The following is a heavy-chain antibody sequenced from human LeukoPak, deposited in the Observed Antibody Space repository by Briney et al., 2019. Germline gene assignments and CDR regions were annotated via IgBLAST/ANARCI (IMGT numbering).Heavy chain of an antibody. CDR1: GYTFTGYY. D-gene: IGHD1-26*01. V-gene: IGHV1-2*02. CDR2: INPNSGGT. CDR3: ARPIVGALGLSRFWYYFDY. Sequence: ASVKVSCKASGYTFTGYYMHWVRQAPGQGLEWMGWINPNSGGTNYAQKFQGRVTMTRDTSISTAYMELSSLRSDDTAVYYCARPIVGALGLSRFWYYFDYWGQGTLVTVSS. J-gene: IGHJ4*02.